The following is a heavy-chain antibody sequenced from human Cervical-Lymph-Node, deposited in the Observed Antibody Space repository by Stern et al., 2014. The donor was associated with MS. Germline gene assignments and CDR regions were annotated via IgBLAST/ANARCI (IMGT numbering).Heavy chain of an antibody. CDR2: ITTHNGNT. V-gene: IGHV1-18*01. Sequence: QVQLVQSGNEVKKPGASVKVFCTASGYTFTSYGISWVRQVPGQGLEWMGWITTHNGNTDYAQKVQDRVTLTTDTSTNTAYMELRSLRSDDTAVYYCARSSSWYFDFWGQGTLVTVSS. CDR3: ARSSSWYFDF. D-gene: IGHD6-13*01. CDR1: GYTFTSYG. J-gene: IGHJ4*02.